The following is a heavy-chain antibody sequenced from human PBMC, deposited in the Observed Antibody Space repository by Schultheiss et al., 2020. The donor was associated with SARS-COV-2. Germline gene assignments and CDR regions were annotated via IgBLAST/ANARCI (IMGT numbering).Heavy chain of an antibody. V-gene: IGHV4-38-2*02. CDR3: ARDQEARFDP. J-gene: IGHJ5*02. CDR2: IYHSGSG. Sequence: SETLSLTYAVSGYSISNEYSWDWIRQPPGKGLEWIGNIYHSGSGCYNLSLKSRVTISVDTSKNQFSLRLRSVTAADTAVYYCARDQEARFDPWGQGTLVTVSS. CDR1: GYSISNEYS.